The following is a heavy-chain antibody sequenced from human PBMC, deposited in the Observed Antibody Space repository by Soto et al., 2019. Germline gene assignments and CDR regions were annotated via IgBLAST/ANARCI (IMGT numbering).Heavy chain of an antibody. J-gene: IGHJ6*02. CDR2: IYYSGST. V-gene: IGHV4-39*01. Sequence: SETLSLTCTFSGVSISSSSYYCGWMRQPPGKGLEWIGSIYYSGSTYYNPSLKSRVTISVDTSKNQFSLKLSSVTAADTAVYYCARIPDISNGKLDVWGQGTTVTVSS. CDR3: ARIPDISNGKLDV. D-gene: IGHD3-9*01. CDR1: GVSISSSSYY.